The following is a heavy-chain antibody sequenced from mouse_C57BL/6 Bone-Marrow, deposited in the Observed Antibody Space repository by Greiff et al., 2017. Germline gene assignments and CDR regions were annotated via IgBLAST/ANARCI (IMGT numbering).Heavy chain of an antibody. CDR2: IYPGSGNT. D-gene: IGHD2-3*01. J-gene: IGHJ1*03. V-gene: IGHV1-66*01. Sequence: QVQLKQSGPELVKPGASVKISCKASGYSFTSYYIHWVKQRPGQGLEWIGWIYPGSGNTKYNEKFKGKATLTADTSSSTAYMQLSSLTSEDSAVYYCAGHRWLGGYFDVWGTGTTVTVSS. CDR3: AGHRWLGGYFDV. CDR1: GYSFTSYY.